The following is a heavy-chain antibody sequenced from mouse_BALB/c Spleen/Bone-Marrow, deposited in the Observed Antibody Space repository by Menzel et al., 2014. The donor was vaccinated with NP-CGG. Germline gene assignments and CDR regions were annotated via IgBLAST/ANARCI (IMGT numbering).Heavy chain of an antibody. V-gene: IGHV1-9*01. CDR3: ARWHYGSYYYAMDY. CDR2: ILPGSGSF. J-gene: IGHJ4*01. Sequence: VQLQQSGAELMKPGASVKISCKATGYTFSSYWLEWVIQRPGHGLEWIGEILPGSGSFNYNEKFKGKATFTADTSSNIAYMQLSSLTSEDSAVYYCARWHYGSYYYAMDYWGQGTSVTVSS. CDR1: GYTFSSYW. D-gene: IGHD2-1*01.